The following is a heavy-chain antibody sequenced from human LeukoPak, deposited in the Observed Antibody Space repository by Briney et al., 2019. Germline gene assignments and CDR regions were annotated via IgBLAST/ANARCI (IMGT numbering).Heavy chain of an antibody. Sequence: ASVKVSCKASGGTFGSYAISWVRQAPGQGLEWMGGIIPIFGTANYAQKFQGRVTITADESTSTAYMELSSLRSEDTAVYYCARDGSNWSNDYYHGVDVWGQGTTVTVSS. D-gene: IGHD4-11*01. CDR1: GGTFGSYA. CDR3: ARDGSNWSNDYYHGVDV. J-gene: IGHJ6*02. CDR2: IIPIFGTA. V-gene: IGHV1-69*13.